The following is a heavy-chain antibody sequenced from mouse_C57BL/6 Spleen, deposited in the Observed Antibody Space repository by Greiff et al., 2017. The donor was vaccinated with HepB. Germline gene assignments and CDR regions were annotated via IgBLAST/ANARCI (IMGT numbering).Heavy chain of an antibody. J-gene: IGHJ1*03. D-gene: IGHD1-1*01. CDR3: AGYSSRGYFDV. CDR1: GYTLTSYW. V-gene: IGHV1-72*01. CDR2: IDPKSGGT. Sequence: VQLQQSGAELVKPGASVKLSCKASGYTLTSYWMHWVKQRPGRGLEWIGRIDPKSGGTKYNEKFKSKATLTVDKPSSTAYMQLSSLTSEDSAVYYCAGYSSRGYFDVWGTGTTVTVSS.